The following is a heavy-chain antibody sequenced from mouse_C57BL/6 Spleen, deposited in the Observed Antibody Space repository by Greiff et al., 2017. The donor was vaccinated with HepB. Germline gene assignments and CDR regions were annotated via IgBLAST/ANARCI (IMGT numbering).Heavy chain of an antibody. CDR1: GFNIKDYY. Sequence: EVQLQQSGAELVKPGASVKLSCTASGFNIKDYYMHWVKQRTEQGLEWIGRIDPEDGEPKYAPKFQGKATITADTSSNTAYRQLSSLTSEDTAVYYCAGRYGNLYYFDYWGQGTTLTVSS. V-gene: IGHV14-2*01. J-gene: IGHJ2*01. CDR3: AGRYGNLYYFDY. D-gene: IGHD2-1*01. CDR2: IDPEDGEP.